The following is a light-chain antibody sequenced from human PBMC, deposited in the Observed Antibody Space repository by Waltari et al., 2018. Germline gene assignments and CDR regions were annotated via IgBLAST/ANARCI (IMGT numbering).Light chain of an antibody. CDR2: ENT. Sequence: QAVLTQPPSVSGAPRHRVPISCTGSSSNLVAGYDVHGYQLIPGAAPKLLIYENTNRPAGVPDRFSGSKSGTSASLAITGLQGEDEAHYYCQSYDVGMGGVFGGGTKVTVL. CDR3: QSYDVGMGGV. CDR1: SSNLVAGYD. V-gene: IGLV1-40*01. J-gene: IGLJ3*02.